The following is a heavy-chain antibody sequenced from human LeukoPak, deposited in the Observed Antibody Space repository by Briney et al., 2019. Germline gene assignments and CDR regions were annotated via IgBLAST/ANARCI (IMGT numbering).Heavy chain of an antibody. CDR1: GYTFTGYY. V-gene: IGHV1-46*01. CDR3: ARIPYGSGSYYNGEPDY. D-gene: IGHD3-10*01. Sequence: ASVKVSCKASGYTFTGYYMHWARQAPGQGLEWMGIINPSGGSTSYAQKFQGRVTMTRDTSTSTVYMELSSLRSEDTAVYYCARIPYGSGSYYNGEPDYWGQGTLVTVSS. CDR2: INPSGGST. J-gene: IGHJ4*02.